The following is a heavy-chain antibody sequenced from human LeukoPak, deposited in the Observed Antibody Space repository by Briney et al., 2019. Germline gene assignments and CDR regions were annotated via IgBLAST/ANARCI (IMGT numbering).Heavy chain of an antibody. CDR1: GSTFSSYA. D-gene: IGHD4-23*01. V-gene: IGHV3-30-3*01. J-gene: IGHJ4*02. CDR2: ISYDASNK. Sequence: GGSLRLSCAASGSTFSSYAMHWVRQAPGKGLEWVAVISYDASNKYYTDSVKGRFTISRDNSKNMLYLQMDSLRVEDTAVYHCAREEYGGVYFDYWGQGTLVTVSS. CDR3: AREEYGGVYFDY.